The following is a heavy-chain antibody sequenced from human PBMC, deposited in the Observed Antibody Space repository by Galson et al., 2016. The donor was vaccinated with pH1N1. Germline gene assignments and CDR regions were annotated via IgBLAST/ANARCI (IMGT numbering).Heavy chain of an antibody. V-gene: IGHV5-51*01. D-gene: IGHD5-18*01. CDR1: GYSFTRYW. J-gene: IGHJ4*02. CDR2: IFPGDSDT. Sequence: QSGAEVKKPGESLKISCKGSGYSFTRYWIGWVRQMPGKGLEWMGIIFPGDSDTRNSPSFQGQVTISADKSISTAYLQWSSLKASDTAMYYCARHSGDGYRYGSERYFDYWGQGTLVTVSS. CDR3: ARHSGDGYRYGSERYFDY.